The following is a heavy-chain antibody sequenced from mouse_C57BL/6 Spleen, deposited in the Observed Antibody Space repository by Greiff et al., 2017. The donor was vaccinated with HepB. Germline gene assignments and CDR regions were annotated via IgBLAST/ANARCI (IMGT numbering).Heavy chain of an antibody. CDR3: ARGFYDYSFAY. V-gene: IGHV1-76*01. CDR1: GYTFTDYY. CDR2: IYPGSGNT. D-gene: IGHD2-4*01. Sequence: QVQLKESGAELVRPGASVKLSCKASGYTFTDYYINWVKQRPGQGLEWIARIYPGSGNTYYNEKFKGKATLTAEKSSSTAYMQLSSLTSEDSAVYFCARGFYDYSFAYWGQGTLVTVSA. J-gene: IGHJ3*01.